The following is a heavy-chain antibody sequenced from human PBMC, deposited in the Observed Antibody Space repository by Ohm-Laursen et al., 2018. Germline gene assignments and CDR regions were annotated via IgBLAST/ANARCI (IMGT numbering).Heavy chain of an antibody. CDR1: GFTFSDYY. CDR3: ARVRDTNWRPNFDY. CDR2: ISSSGRTI. D-gene: IGHD2-8*01. J-gene: IGHJ4*02. Sequence: GSLRLSCAASGFTFSDYYMTWIRQAPGKGLEWVSYISSSGRTIYYADSLKGRFTISRDNAKNSLSLQMNSLRAEDTAMYYCARVRDTNWRPNFDYWGQGTLVTVSS. V-gene: IGHV3-11*01.